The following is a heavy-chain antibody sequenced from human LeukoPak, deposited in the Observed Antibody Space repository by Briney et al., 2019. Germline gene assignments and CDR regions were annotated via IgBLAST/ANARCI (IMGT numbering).Heavy chain of an antibody. V-gene: IGHV3-9*01. D-gene: IGHD1-1*01. J-gene: IGHJ3*02. Sequence: GRSLRLSCAASGFTFDDYAMHWVRQAPGKGLEWVSGISWNSGSIGYADSVKGRFTISRDNTKNSLYLQMNSLRAEDTALYYCAKAAGRNNWNDDSAFDIWGQGTMVTVSS. CDR2: ISWNSGSI. CDR3: AKAAGRNNWNDDSAFDI. CDR1: GFTFDDYA.